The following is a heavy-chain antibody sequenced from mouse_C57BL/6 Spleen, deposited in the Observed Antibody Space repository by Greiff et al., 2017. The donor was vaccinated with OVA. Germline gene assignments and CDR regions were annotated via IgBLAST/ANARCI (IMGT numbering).Heavy chain of an antibody. CDR3: ARGGDGYYFYYYAMDY. CDR2: ISDGGSYT. D-gene: IGHD2-3*01. V-gene: IGHV5-4*03. J-gene: IGHJ4*01. CDR1: GFTFSSYA. Sequence: EVKLMESGGGLVKPGGSLKLSCAASGFTFSSYAMSWVRQTPEKRLEWVATISDGGSYTYDPDNVKGRFTISRDNAKNNLYLQMSHLKSEDTAMYYCARGGDGYYFYYYAMDYWGQGTSVTVSS.